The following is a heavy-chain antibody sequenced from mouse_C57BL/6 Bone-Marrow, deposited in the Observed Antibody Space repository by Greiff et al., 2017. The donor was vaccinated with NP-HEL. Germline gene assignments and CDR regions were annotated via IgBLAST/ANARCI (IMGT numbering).Heavy chain of an antibody. V-gene: IGHV1-53*01. Sequence: QVQLQQSGTELVKPGASVKLSCKTSGYIFINYWMHWVKQRPGQGLEWMGNINPGNGGTNYNEKFTNKATLTVDKSSYTAYMHLSSLTSEDSAVYYCARDSGYAFDYWGQGTTLTVTA. CDR1: GYIFINYW. CDR3: ARDSGYAFDY. J-gene: IGHJ2*01. D-gene: IGHD3-2*02. CDR2: INPGNGGT.